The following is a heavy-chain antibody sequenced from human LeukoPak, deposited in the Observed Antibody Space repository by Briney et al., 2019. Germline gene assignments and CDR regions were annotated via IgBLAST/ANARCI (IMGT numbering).Heavy chain of an antibody. CDR2: IKQDGSEK. Sequence: GGSLRLSCAASGFTFSSYWMSWVRQAPGKGLEWVANIKQDGSEKYYVDSVKGRFTVSRDNARNSLYLQMNSLRAEDTAVYYCARPTYRTTISPRGGFDPWGQGTLVTVSS. J-gene: IGHJ5*02. V-gene: IGHV3-7*01. D-gene: IGHD3-3*01. CDR1: GFTFSSYW. CDR3: ARPTYRTTISPRGGFDP.